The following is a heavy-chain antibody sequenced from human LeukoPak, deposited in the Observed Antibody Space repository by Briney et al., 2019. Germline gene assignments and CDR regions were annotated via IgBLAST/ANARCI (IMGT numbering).Heavy chain of an antibody. CDR2: ISGSSSSM. Sequence: SGGSLRLSCAASGFSFNDSHMTWIRQAPGKGLEWVAYISGSSSSMYYADSVKGRFTISRDNARNSLYLNMSSLRADGTAVYYCARGKRRFDFWGQGTLVTVSS. CDR1: GFSFNDSH. V-gene: IGHV3-11*01. J-gene: IGHJ4*02. CDR3: ARGKRRFDF.